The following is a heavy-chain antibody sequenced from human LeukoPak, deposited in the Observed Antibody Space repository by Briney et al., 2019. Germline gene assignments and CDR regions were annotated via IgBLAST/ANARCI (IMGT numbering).Heavy chain of an antibody. Sequence: PGRSLRLSCAASGFTFSSCGMHWVRQAPGKGLEWVAVIWYDGSNKYYADSVKGRFTISRDNSKNTLYLQMNSLRAEDTAVYYCARDLKYYYGSGTDYWGQGTLVTVSS. CDR1: GFTFSSCG. V-gene: IGHV3-33*01. J-gene: IGHJ4*02. CDR2: IWYDGSNK. D-gene: IGHD3-10*01. CDR3: ARDLKYYYGSGTDY.